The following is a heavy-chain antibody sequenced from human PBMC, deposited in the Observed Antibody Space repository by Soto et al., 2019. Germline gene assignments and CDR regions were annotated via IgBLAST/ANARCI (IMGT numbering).Heavy chain of an antibody. J-gene: IGHJ6*02. CDR2: INQSGST. V-gene: IGHV4-34*01. Sequence: SETLSLTCAVYGGSFSGYYWSWIRQPPGKGLEWIGEINQSGSTNYNPSLKSRVTISVDTSKNQFSLKLSSVTAADTAVYYCAIPAGSTVTTVHYYYGMDVWGQGTTVTVSS. D-gene: IGHD4-17*01. CDR3: AIPAGSTVTTVHYYYGMDV. CDR1: GGSFSGYY.